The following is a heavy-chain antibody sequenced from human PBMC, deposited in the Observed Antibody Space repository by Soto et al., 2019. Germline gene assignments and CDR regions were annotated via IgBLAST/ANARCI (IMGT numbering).Heavy chain of an antibody. J-gene: IGHJ5*02. D-gene: IGHD2-21*01. CDR1: GYTFTSYD. CDR3: ARGLWGFYFDP. Sequence: QVQLVQSGAEVKKPGASVKVSCKASGYTFTSYDINWVRQDTGQGLEGMGWMNPNSGKTGYAQKFQCKLTMTMNTPIMTDYMEFSSLRSEDTAVYYCARGLWGFYFDPWGQGTLVTFSS. CDR2: MNPNSGKT. V-gene: IGHV1-8*01.